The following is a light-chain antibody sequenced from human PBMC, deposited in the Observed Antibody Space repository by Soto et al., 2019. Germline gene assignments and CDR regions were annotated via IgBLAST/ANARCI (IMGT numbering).Light chain of an antibody. V-gene: IGLV2-23*01. CDR2: EGT. CDR3: SSFAGSRVLV. J-gene: IGLJ2*01. CDR1: SSNVGSYDL. Sequence: QSALTQPASVSGSPGQSITISCTGTSSNVGSYDLVSWYQQHPGEAPKLMIYEGTKRPSGVSNRFSGSKSANTASLTISGLQPEDAADYYCSSFAGSRVLVLGGGTKLTVL.